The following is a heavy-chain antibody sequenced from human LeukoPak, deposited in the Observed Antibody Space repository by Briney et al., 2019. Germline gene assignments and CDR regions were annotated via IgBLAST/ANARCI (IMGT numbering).Heavy chain of an antibody. CDR1: GFTFSSHA. D-gene: IGHD6-19*01. V-gene: IGHV3-23*01. J-gene: IGHJ4*02. CDR2: ISGSGGST. CDR3: AKGRAGIDY. Sequence: PGGSLRLSCAASGFTFSSHAMSWVRQAPGKGLEWVSGISGSGGSTYYADSVRGRFTISRDNSKNTLYVQMNSLRAEDTAVYYCAKGRAGIDYWGQGTLVIVSS.